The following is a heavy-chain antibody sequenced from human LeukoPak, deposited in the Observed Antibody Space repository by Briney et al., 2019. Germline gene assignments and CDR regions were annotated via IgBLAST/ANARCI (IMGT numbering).Heavy chain of an antibody. D-gene: IGHD5-12*01. CDR3: ARDHGGGYNYLGY. CDR1: GFTFSSYA. J-gene: IGHJ4*02. V-gene: IGHV3-30-3*01. CDR2: ISYDGSNK. Sequence: GGSLRLSCAAPGFTFSSYAMHWVRQAPGKGLEWVAVISYDGSNKYYADSVKGRFTISRDNSKNTLYLQMNSLRAEDTAVYYCARDHGGGYNYLGYWGQGTLVTVSS.